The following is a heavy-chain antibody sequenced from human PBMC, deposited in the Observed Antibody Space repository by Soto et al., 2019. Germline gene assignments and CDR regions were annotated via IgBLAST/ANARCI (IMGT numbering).Heavy chain of an antibody. CDR3: ARRGSGSYYDY. D-gene: IGHD1-26*01. J-gene: IGHJ4*02. Sequence: EVQLLESGGGLVQPGGSLRLSCAASGFTFSTYAMRWVREAPGKGLEWVSAISGRGDSTYYADSVKGRFTISRDNSKNTLYLQMNSLRAEDTAVYYCARRGSGSYYDYWGQGTLVTVSS. V-gene: IGHV3-23*01. CDR1: GFTFSTYA. CDR2: ISGRGDST.